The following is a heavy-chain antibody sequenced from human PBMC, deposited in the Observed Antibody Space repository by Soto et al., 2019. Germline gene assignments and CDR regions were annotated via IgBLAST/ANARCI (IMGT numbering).Heavy chain of an antibody. CDR3: ARDLDWRRYHELSY. V-gene: IGHV1-18*04. CDR2: ISVYNGNT. J-gene: IGHJ4*02. CDR1: GYTFTNYG. D-gene: IGHD2-2*01. Sequence: GASVKVSCKASGYTFTNYGISWVRQAAGQGLEWMGWISVYNGNTNYAQKLQGRVNMTTDTSTSTAYMEVRSLRSDYTAVYYCARDLDWRRYHELSYWGQGTLVTVSS.